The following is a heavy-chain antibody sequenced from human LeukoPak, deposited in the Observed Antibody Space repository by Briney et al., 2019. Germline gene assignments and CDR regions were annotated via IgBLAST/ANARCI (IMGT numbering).Heavy chain of an antibody. J-gene: IGHJ3*02. CDR3: SKDFGSSSGYWDDAFDI. Sequence: GGSLRLSCAASGFTFSSYWMHWVRQAPGKGLVWVSRINSDGSSTKYADSVKGRFTISRDNAKNTLYVRMNNLRAEDTAVYYCSKDFGSSSGYWDDAFDIWGQGTMVTVSS. V-gene: IGHV3-74*03. D-gene: IGHD3-22*01. CDR1: GFTFSSYW. CDR2: INSDGSST.